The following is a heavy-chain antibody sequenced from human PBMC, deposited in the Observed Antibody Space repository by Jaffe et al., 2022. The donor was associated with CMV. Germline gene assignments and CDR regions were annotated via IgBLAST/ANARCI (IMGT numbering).Heavy chain of an antibody. Sequence: EVQLVQSGAEVKKPGESLKISCKGSGYSFTSYWIGWVRQMPGKGLEWMGIIYPGDSDTRYSPSFQGQVTISADKSISTAYLQWSSLKASDTAMYYCARLHTTYYDFWSGYYTPWFDPWGQGTLVTVSS. CDR2: IYPGDSDT. CDR3: ARLHTTYYDFWSGYYTPWFDP. J-gene: IGHJ5*02. CDR1: GYSFTSYW. V-gene: IGHV5-51*01. D-gene: IGHD3-3*01.